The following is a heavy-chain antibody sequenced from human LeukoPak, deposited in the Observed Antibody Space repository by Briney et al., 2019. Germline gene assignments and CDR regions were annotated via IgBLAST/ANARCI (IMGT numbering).Heavy chain of an antibody. D-gene: IGHD2-15*01. J-gene: IGHJ4*02. Sequence: SETLSLTCTVSGGSISSGSYYWSWIRQPAGKGLEWIGRIYTSGSTNYNPSLKSRVTISVDTSKNQFSLKLSSVTAADTAVYYCARQADCSGGSCYSLDYWGQGTLVTVSS. CDR3: ARQADCSGGSCYSLDY. CDR2: IYTSGST. V-gene: IGHV4-61*02. CDR1: GGSISSGSYY.